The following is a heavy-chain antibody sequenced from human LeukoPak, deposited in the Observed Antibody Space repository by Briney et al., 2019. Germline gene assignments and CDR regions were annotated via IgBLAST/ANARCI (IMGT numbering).Heavy chain of an antibody. CDR2: ISSGSSTI. D-gene: IGHD5-12*01. J-gene: IGHJ6*02. CDR3: AREDIGMDV. Sequence: TGGSLRLSGAASGFTFSSYSMNWVRQAPGKGLEWFSYISSGSSTIYYADSVKGRFTISRDNGKNSLYLQMNSLRDEDTAVYYCAREDIGMDVWGQGTTVTVSS. CDR1: GFTFSSYS. V-gene: IGHV3-48*02.